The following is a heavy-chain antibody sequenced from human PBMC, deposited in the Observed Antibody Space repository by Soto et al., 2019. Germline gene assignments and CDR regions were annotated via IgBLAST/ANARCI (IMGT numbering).Heavy chain of an antibody. CDR2: INAGNGNT. CDR1: GYTFTSYA. J-gene: IGHJ4*02. Sequence: GASVKVSCKASGYTFTSYAMHWVRQAPGQRLEWMGWINAGNGNTEYSQKFQGRVTITRDTSASTAYMELSSLRSEDTAVYYCAREGDYDILTGYQYYFDYWGQGTLVTVSS. V-gene: IGHV1-3*01. CDR3: AREGDYDILTGYQYYFDY. D-gene: IGHD3-9*01.